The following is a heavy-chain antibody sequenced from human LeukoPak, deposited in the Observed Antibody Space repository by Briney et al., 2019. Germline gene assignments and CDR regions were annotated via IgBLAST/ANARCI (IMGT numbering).Heavy chain of an antibody. D-gene: IGHD6-13*01. V-gene: IGHV4-59*12. CDR2: IYYSGRT. J-gene: IGHJ4*02. CDR1: GGSISSYY. CDR3: ARGGAAAGNDSQNFDY. Sequence: PSETLSLTCTVSGGSISSYYWSWIRQPPGKGLEWIGYIYYSGRTNYNPSLKSRVTISVDTSKNQFSLKLTSVTAADTAVYYCARGGAAAGNDSQNFDYWGQGTLVTVSS.